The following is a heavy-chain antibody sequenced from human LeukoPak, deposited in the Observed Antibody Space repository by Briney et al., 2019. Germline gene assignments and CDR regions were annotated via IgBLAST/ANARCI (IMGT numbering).Heavy chain of an antibody. CDR3: ARGGYSYGYGRGTDY. J-gene: IGHJ4*02. V-gene: IGHV3-21*01. CDR1: GFTFSSYG. Sequence: AGGSLRLSCAASGFTFSSYGMHWVRQAPGKGLEWVSSISSSSSYIYYADSVKGRFTISRDNAKNSLYLQMNSLRAEDTAVYYCARGGYSYGYGRGTDYWGQGTLVTVSS. CDR2: ISSSSSYI. D-gene: IGHD5-18*01.